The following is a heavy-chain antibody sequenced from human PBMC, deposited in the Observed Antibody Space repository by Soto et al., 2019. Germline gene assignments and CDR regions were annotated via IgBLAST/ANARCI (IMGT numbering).Heavy chain of an antibody. CDR3: ARQHSSGWYESHYYYYGMDV. J-gene: IGHJ6*02. Sequence: GESLKISCKGSGYSFTSYWISWVRQMPGKGLEWMGRIDPSDSYTNYTPSFQGHVTISADKSISTAYLQWSSLKASDTAMYYCARQHSSGWYESHYYYYGMDVWGQGTTVTVSS. D-gene: IGHD6-19*01. V-gene: IGHV5-10-1*01. CDR1: GYSFTSYW. CDR2: IDPSDSYT.